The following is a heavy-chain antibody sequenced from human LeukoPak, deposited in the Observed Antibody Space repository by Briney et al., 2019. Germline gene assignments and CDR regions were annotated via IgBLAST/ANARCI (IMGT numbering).Heavy chain of an antibody. CDR2: MNPNSGNT. D-gene: IGHD2-21*01. J-gene: IGHJ6*03. CDR3: ARAGPYIPSYYYYYMDV. V-gene: IGHV1-8*03. CDR1: GYTFTSYD. Sequence: GASVKVSCKASGYTFTSYDINWVRQATGQGLEWMGWMNPNSGNTGYAQKFQGRVTITRNTSISTAYMELSSLRSEDTAVYYCARAGPYIPSYYYYYMDVWGKGTTVTVSS.